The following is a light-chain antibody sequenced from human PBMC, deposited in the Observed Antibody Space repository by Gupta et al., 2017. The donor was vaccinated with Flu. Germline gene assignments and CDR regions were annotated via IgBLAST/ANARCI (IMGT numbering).Light chain of an antibody. CDR1: SGNIASNY. CDR2: EDY. Sequence: SGNIASNYVQWYQQRPGSSPTAVIYEDYQSPSGVPDRFSGSIDSSSNSAFLTISGLKTEDEADYYCQSYYSSQYRVFGGGTKLTVL. J-gene: IGLJ3*02. V-gene: IGLV6-57*01. CDR3: QSYYSSQYRV.